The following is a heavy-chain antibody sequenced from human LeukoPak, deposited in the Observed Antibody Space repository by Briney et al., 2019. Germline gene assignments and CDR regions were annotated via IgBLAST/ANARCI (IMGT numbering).Heavy chain of an antibody. D-gene: IGHD3-10*01. CDR2: MNPNSGNT. Sequence: ASVKVSCKASGYTFTSYDINWVRQATGQGLEWMGWMNPNSGNTGYAQKFQGRVTMTRNTSISTAYMELSSLRSEDTAVYYCARGLITMVRGVISSYYYYGMDVWGQGTTVTVSS. CDR1: GYTFTSYD. V-gene: IGHV1-8*01. J-gene: IGHJ6*02. CDR3: ARGLITMVRGVISSYYYYGMDV.